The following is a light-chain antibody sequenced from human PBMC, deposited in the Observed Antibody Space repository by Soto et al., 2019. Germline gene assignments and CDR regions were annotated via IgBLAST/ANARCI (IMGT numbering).Light chain of an antibody. CDR2: EVS. CDR3: CSYAGSSIFYV. CDR1: SSDVGSYNL. J-gene: IGLJ1*01. V-gene: IGLV2-23*02. Sequence: QSVLTQPASVSGSPGQSITISCTGTSSDVGSYNLVSWYQQHPGKAPKLVIYEVSKRPSGVSNRFSGSKSGNTASLTISGLQAENEANYYCCSYAGSSIFYVFGTGTKVTVL.